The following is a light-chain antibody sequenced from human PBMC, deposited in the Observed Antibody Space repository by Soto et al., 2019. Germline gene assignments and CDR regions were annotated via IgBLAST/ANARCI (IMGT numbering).Light chain of an antibody. V-gene: IGLV3-1*01. CDR3: QAWDTAAYV. J-gene: IGLJ1*01. CDR2: QDR. CDR1: KLGEKY. Sequence: SYELTQPPSVSVSPGHTATISCSGDKLGEKYVCWYQQKPGQSPVLVIYQDRKRPPGIPERFSGSNSGNTATLIISGTQLVDEADYYCQAWDTAAYVFGTGTKVTVL.